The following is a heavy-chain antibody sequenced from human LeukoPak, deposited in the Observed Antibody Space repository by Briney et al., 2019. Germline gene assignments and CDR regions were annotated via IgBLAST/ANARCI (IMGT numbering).Heavy chain of an antibody. CDR1: AYTFTGYY. CDR2: INPDSGGT. D-gene: IGHD6-19*01. V-gene: IGHV1-2*02. Sequence: GASVKVSCKASAYTFTGYYMHWVRQVPGQGLEWMGWINPDSGGTNYAQKFQGRVTMTRDTSISTAYMEVSRLRSDDTAVYYCAREGSGWYGNFDYWGQGTLVTVSS. J-gene: IGHJ4*02. CDR3: AREGSGWYGNFDY.